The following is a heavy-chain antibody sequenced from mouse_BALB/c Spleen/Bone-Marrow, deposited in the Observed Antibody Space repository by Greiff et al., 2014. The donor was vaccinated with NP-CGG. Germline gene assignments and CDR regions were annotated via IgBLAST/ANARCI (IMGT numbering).Heavy chain of an antibody. V-gene: IGHV5-17*03. Sequence: EVKLMESGGGLVQPGGSRKLSCAASGFTFSSFGMHWVRQAPEKGLEWVAYISSGSSTIYYADTVKGRLTISRDNAKNTLYLQMSSLKSEDTAMYYCTRDPYYYGSSYAMDYWGQGTSVTVPS. J-gene: IGHJ4*01. CDR1: GFTFSSFG. CDR3: TRDPYYYGSSYAMDY. D-gene: IGHD1-1*01. CDR2: ISSGSSTI.